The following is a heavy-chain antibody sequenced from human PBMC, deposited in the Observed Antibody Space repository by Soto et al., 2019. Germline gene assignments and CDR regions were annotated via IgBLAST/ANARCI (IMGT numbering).Heavy chain of an antibody. CDR3: ARAGKIQWLQPAFAL. Sequence: VSCEACGSTFTRFCVNLLRQAKSQGIEWMGWISGYEDNTNYAQKFQGRVTMTTDTSTSTGYMELRSLRSDDTAVYYCARAGKIQWLQPAFALWVQGT. CDR1: GSTFTRFC. V-gene: IGHV1-18*04. D-gene: IGHD6-19*01. CDR2: ISGYEDNT. J-gene: IGHJ5*02.